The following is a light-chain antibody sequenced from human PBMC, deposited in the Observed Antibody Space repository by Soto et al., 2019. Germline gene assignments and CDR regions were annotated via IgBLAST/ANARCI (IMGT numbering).Light chain of an antibody. CDR1: SSNIGNNF. J-gene: IGLJ1*01. CDR3: GTWDSSLSAGRV. CDR2: DNN. Sequence: QSVLTQPPSVSAAPGQKVTISCSGSSSNIGNNFVSWFQQLPRTAPKLLIYDNNKRPSGIPDRFSGSKSATSATLGITGLQTGDEADYYCGTWDSSLSAGRVFGTGTKVTVL. V-gene: IGLV1-51*01.